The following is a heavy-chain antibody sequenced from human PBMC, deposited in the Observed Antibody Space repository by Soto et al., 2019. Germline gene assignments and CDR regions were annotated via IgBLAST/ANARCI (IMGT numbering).Heavy chain of an antibody. V-gene: IGHV1-69*12. CDR2: IIPIFGTP. CDR1: GGTFTNYA. CDR3: ARERSVGYCITTTCPKPFYYSAMDV. J-gene: IGHJ6*02. Sequence: QVQLVQSGAEVKKPGSSLKVSCKASGGTFTNYAFSSVRQAPGQGPEWMGGIIPIFGTPDYAQKFQGRVISTADESTRTVSMELNSLRSDDTAVYYCARERSVGYCITTTCPKPFYYSAMDVWGQGTTVTVSS. D-gene: IGHD2-2*01.